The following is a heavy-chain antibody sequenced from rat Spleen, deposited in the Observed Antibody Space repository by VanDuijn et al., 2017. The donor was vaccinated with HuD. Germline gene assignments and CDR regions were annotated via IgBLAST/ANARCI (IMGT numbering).Heavy chain of an antibody. CDR1: GFTFSDFY. CDR2: ISYDGSKT. Sequence: EVQLVESDGGLVQPGRSLKLSCAASGFTFSDFYMAWVRQAPTKGLEWVATISYDGSKTYYRDSVKGRFTISRDNVRSTLNLHMDSLRSEDTATYYCTSNNFDYWGQGVMVTVSS. V-gene: IGHV5-29*01. D-gene: IGHD1-10*01. CDR3: TSNNFDY. J-gene: IGHJ2*01.